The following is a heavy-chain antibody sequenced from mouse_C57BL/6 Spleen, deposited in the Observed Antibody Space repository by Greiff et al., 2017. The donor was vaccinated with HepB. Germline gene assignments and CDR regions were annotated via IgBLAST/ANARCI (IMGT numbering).Heavy chain of an antibody. J-gene: IGHJ4*01. CDR3: ARNWKSYYAMDY. D-gene: IGHD4-1*01. CDR2: IYPGDGDT. V-gene: IGHV1-80*01. CDR1: GYAFSSYW. Sequence: QVHVKQSGAELVKPGASVKISCKASGYAFSSYWMNWVKQRPGTGLEWIGQIYPGDGDTNYNGKFKGKATLTADKSSSAAYMQLSSLTSEDSAVYFCARNWKSYYAMDYWGQGTSVTVSS.